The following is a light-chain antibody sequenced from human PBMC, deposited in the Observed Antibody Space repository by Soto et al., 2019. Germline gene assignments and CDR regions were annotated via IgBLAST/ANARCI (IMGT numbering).Light chain of an antibody. CDR3: QHYNSYSEA. CDR1: QSIDTW. Sequence: DIQMTQSPSILSASVGDRVTITCRASQSIDTWLAWHQQKPGKAPKLLITKASNLKSGVPSRFSGSGSGTEFTLTISSLQPDDFATYYCQHYNSYSEAFGQGTKVELK. CDR2: KAS. V-gene: IGKV1-5*03. J-gene: IGKJ1*01.